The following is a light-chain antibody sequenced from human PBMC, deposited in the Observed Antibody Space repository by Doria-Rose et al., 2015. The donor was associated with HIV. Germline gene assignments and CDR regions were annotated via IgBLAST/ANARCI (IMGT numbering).Light chain of an antibody. V-gene: IGKV3-20*01. CDR2: DAS. CDR3: HQYGTSWT. J-gene: IGKJ1*01. Sequence: EIVMTQSPGTLSLSPGERATPSCRASQSFSSTYLAWYQQKPGQAPSLLIYDASTRATGIPDRFSASGSGTDFTLTINRLEPEDFALYYCHQYGTSWTFGQGTKVEI. CDR1: QSFSSTY.